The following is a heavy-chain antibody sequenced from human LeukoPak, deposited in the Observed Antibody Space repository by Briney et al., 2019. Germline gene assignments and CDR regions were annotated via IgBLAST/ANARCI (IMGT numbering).Heavy chain of an antibody. CDR2: INHSGST. Sequence: SETLSLTCAVYGGSFSGYYWSWLRQPPGKGLEWIGEINHSGSTNYNPSLKSRVTISVDTSKNQFSLKLSSMTAANTAVYYCARASYVAAAPFNYWGQGTLVTVSS. J-gene: IGHJ4*02. CDR3: ARASYVAAAPFNY. D-gene: IGHD6-13*01. V-gene: IGHV4-34*01. CDR1: GGSFSGYY.